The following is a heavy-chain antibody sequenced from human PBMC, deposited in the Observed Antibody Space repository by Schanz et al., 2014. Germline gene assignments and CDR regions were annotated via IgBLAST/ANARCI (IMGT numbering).Heavy chain of an antibody. CDR2: IYTSGAT. V-gene: IGHV4-4*07. CDR1: GDSISSYS. Sequence: QVQLQESGPGLVKPSETLSLTCTVSGDSISSYSWSWIRRPAGKGLEWIGRIYTSGATNYNPSLKSRLTMSVDTSKNQVSLKLRSVTAADTAVYYCARGNDIQVWSLDYWGQGTTVLVSS. CDR3: ARGNDIQVWSLDY. D-gene: IGHD5-18*01. J-gene: IGHJ4*03.